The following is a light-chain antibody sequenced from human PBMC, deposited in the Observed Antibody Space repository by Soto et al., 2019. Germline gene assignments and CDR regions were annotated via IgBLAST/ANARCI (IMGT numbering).Light chain of an antibody. CDR3: QSYDSNLNLDV. Sequence: QSVLTQPPSVSGAPGQRVTISCTGSSSNIGAGYDVHWYQQLPGTAPKLLIYGNSNRPSGVPDRFSGSKSGTSASLAITGLQAEDEADYYCQSYDSNLNLDVFGTGTKLTVL. CDR1: SSNIGAGYD. J-gene: IGLJ1*01. CDR2: GNS. V-gene: IGLV1-40*01.